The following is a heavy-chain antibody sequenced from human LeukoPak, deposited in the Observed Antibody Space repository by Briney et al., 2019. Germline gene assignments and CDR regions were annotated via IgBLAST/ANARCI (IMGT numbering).Heavy chain of an antibody. CDR1: GFTFSSYG. J-gene: IGHJ4*02. V-gene: IGHV3-23*01. D-gene: IGHD2-8*01. Sequence: GGSLRLSCAASGFTFSSYGVSWVRQAPGKGLEWVSSISGSGGSTYSADSVKGRFTISRDNSKNTLYLQMNSLRAEDTALYYCAKDRSCTNDVCHGDFDYWGQGTLVTVSS. CDR3: AKDRSCTNDVCHGDFDY. CDR2: ISGSGGST.